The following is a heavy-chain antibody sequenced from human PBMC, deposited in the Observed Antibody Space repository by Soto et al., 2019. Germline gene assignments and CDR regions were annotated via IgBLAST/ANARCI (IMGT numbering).Heavy chain of an antibody. J-gene: IGHJ6*02. CDR3: ARDRLSHYYYGMDV. V-gene: IGHV3-30-3*01. CDR1: GFTFSSYA. CDR2: ISYDGSNK. Sequence: PGGSLRLSCAASGFTFSSYAMHWVRQAPGKGLEWVAVISYDGSNKYYADSVKGRFTISRDNSKNTLYLQMNSLRAEDTAVYYCARDRLSHYYYGMDVWGQGTTVTVSS.